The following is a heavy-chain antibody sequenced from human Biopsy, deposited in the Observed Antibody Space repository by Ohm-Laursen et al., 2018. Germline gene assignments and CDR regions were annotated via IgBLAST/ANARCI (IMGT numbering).Heavy chain of an antibody. Sequence: SDTLSLTWIVSGDSISNSYWTWIRQPAGKGLEWIGRFYSSGSSSYNPSLKSRVTMPIDASMNQFSLKLTSVTAADTAVYYCAKARTLDTAIDFDYWGQGTLVTVSS. D-gene: IGHD5-18*01. CDR3: AKARTLDTAIDFDY. V-gene: IGHV4-4*07. CDR2: FYSSGSS. CDR1: GDSISNSY. J-gene: IGHJ4*02.